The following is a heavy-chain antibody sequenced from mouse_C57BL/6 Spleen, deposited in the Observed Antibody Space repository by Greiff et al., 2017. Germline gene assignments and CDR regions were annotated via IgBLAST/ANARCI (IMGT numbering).Heavy chain of an antibody. CDR1: GFSLTSYA. V-gene: IGHV2-9-1*01. D-gene: IGHD2-5*01. Sequence: VKLMQSGPGLVAPSQSLSITCTVSGFSLTSYAVSWVRQSPGKGLGWLGVIWSGGGTHYNSALKSRLSISKDNSKSPVFLKMNSLQPDATARYNSASYYSNICAMDYWGQGTSVTVSS. CDR3: ASYYSNICAMDY. J-gene: IGHJ4*01. CDR2: IWSGGGT.